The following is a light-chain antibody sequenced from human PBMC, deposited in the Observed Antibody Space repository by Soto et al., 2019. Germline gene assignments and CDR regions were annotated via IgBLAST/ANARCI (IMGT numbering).Light chain of an antibody. J-gene: IGLJ2*01. Sequence: QSALTQPASVSGSPGQSITISCTGTSSDVGGYNFVSWYQQHPGKAPKLMIFEVNNRPSGVSNRFSGSKSGNTASLTISGHQAEDEADYYCSSWTSSTTQVLGGGTMLTVL. CDR1: SSDVGGYNF. CDR2: EVN. CDR3: SSWTSSTTQV. V-gene: IGLV2-14*01.